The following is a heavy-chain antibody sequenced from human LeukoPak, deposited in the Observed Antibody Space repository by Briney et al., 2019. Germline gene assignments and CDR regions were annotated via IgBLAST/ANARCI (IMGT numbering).Heavy chain of an antibody. Sequence: SETLSLTCAVSGGSMRNYYWSWIRHPPGKGLEWLRYTYDSGSSSYNPSLRSRVSISIDTSKNQFSLNLSSVTAADTAVYYCARGWASSWYYFDFWGQGTLVTVSS. CDR1: GGSMRNYY. CDR3: ARGWASSWYYFDF. J-gene: IGHJ4*02. CDR2: TYDSGSS. D-gene: IGHD2-2*01. V-gene: IGHV4-59*01.